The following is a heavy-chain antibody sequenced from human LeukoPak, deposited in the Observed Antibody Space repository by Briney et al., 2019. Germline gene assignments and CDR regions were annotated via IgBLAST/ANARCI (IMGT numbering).Heavy chain of an antibody. V-gene: IGHV6-1*01. CDR2: ADYRSKWYN. CDR3: ARDFGTTGWHTFDY. D-gene: IGHD6-19*01. Sequence: SQTLSLTCVVSGDSVSSKYGAWNWIRQSPSRGLESLGRADYRSKWYNDYAESMEGRMTISQGTSKNQYSLHLNSVTPDDTAVYCCARDFGTTGWHTFDYWGQGTLVTVSS. J-gene: IGHJ4*02. CDR1: GDSVSSKYGA.